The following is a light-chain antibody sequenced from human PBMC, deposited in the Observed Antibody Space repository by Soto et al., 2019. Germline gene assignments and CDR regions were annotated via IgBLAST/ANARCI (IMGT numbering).Light chain of an antibody. V-gene: IGKV4-1*01. CDR1: QSVLYSIDSRNY. CDR2: WAS. Sequence: DIVMTQSPDSLAVSLGERATINCKSSQSVLYSIDSRNYLAWHQQKPGQPPKLLIYWASTREYGVPDRFSGSGSGTDFTLTISSLQAEDVAVYYCQQYYSAPLTFGGGTKVEIK. J-gene: IGKJ4*01. CDR3: QQYYSAPLT.